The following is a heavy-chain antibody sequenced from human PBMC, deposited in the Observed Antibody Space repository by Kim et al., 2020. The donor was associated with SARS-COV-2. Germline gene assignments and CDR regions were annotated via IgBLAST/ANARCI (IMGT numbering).Heavy chain of an antibody. CDR2: IYYSGST. CDR3: ARVSQWLVYYFDY. CDR1: GGSISSSSYY. Sequence: SETLSLTCTVSGGSISSSSYYWGWIRQPPGKGLEWIGSIYYSGSTYYNPSLKSRVTISVDTSKNQFSLKLSSVTAADTAVYYCARVSQWLVYYFDYWGQG. D-gene: IGHD6-19*01. J-gene: IGHJ4*02. V-gene: IGHV4-39*07.